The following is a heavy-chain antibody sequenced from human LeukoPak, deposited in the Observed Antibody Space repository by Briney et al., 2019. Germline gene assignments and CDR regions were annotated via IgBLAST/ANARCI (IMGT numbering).Heavy chain of an antibody. V-gene: IGHV3-11*01. D-gene: IGHD3-10*01. CDR3: ARFQLLRFGDLLNYDFGLDV. CDR1: GFTISDHY. J-gene: IGHJ6*02. Sequence: GGSLRLSCAASGFTISDHYMTWIRQAPGKGLEWLSHITSGGSMIYYAESVKGRFTISRDNAKNSLSLQMTGLRAQDTAMYFCARFQLLRFGDLLNYDFGLDVWGLGTTVTVSS. CDR2: ITSGGSMI.